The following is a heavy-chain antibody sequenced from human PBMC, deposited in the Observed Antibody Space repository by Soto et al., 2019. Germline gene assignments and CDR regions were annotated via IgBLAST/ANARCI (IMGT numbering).Heavy chain of an antibody. CDR3: ARGGPAAGFDL. CDR2: MKPSTGDS. D-gene: IGHD6-13*01. CDR1: GYTFITND. Sequence: QVQLVQSGAEVKKPGASVKVSCKASGYTFITNDINWVRQASGQGLEWMGWMKPSTGDSGSDPDFQGRITMTRATATSTAYLALRSLEFEDTAVYYCARGGPAAGFDLWGQGSLVTVSS. J-gene: IGHJ5*02. V-gene: IGHV1-8*01.